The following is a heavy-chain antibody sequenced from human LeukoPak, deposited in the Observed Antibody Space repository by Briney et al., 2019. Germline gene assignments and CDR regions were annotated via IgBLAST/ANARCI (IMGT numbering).Heavy chain of an antibody. CDR3: AKDRREYDFWSGYG. Sequence: PGGSLRLSCAASGFTFSSYAMSWVRQAPGKGLEWVAFIRYDGSNKYYADSVKGRFTISRDNSKNTLYLQMNSLRAEDTAVYYCAKDRREYDFWSGYGWGQGTLVTVSS. V-gene: IGHV3-30*02. D-gene: IGHD3-3*01. J-gene: IGHJ4*02. CDR1: GFTFSSYA. CDR2: IRYDGSNK.